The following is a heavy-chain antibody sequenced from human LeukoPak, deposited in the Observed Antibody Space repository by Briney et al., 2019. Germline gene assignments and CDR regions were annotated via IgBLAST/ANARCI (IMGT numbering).Heavy chain of an antibody. D-gene: IGHD3-22*01. CDR1: GGSFSGYY. Sequence: SETLSLTCAVYGGSFSGYYWSWIRQPPGKGLEWIGEINHSGSTNYNPSLKSRVTISVDTSKNQFSLKLSSVTAADTAVYYCARGYGDSSGYYLDYFDYWGQGTLDTVSS. V-gene: IGHV4-34*01. CDR2: INHSGST. J-gene: IGHJ4*02. CDR3: ARGYGDSSGYYLDYFDY.